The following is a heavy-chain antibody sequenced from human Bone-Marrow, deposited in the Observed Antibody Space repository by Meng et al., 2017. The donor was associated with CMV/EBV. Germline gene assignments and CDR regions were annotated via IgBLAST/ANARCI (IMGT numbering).Heavy chain of an antibody. CDR3: ARFGSWYSFDY. J-gene: IGHJ4*02. V-gene: IGHV4-34*01. CDR2: INHSGST. CDR1: GGSFSGYY. Sequence: SETLSLTCAVYGGSFSGYYWSWIRQPPGKGLEWIGEINHSGSTNYNPSLKSRVTISVDTSKNQFSLKLSSVTAADTAVYYCARFGSWYSFDYWGQGTLVTFSS. D-gene: IGHD6-13*01.